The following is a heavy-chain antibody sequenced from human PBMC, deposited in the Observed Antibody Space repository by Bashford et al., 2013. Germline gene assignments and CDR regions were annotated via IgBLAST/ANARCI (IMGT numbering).Heavy chain of an antibody. J-gene: IGHJ4*02. Sequence: VRQAPGKGLEWVAIVASHGNNEYYADSVKGRFTISRDNSKNSLYLQMNSLRAEDTAVYYCASRPPGTNYYGVFDYWGQGTLVTVSS. CDR3: ASRPPGTNYYGVFDY. D-gene: IGHD1-26*01. V-gene: IGHV3-30-3*01. CDR2: VASHGNNE.